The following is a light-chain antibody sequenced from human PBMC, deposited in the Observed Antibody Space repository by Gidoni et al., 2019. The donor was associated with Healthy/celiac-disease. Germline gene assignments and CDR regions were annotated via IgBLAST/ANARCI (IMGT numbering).Light chain of an antibody. CDR2: DAS. CDR3: QQRSNWPPWT. V-gene: IGKV3-11*01. CDR1: QSVSSY. Sequence: EMVLKHSQATLSWSPGERAPLSCRASQSVSSYLAWYQQKPGQAPRLLIYDASNRATGIPARFSGSGSGTDFTLTISSLEPEDFAVYYCQQRSNWPPWTFGQGTKVEIK. J-gene: IGKJ1*01.